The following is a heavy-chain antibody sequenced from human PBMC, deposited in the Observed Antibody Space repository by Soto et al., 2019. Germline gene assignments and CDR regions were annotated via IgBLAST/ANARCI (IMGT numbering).Heavy chain of an antibody. D-gene: IGHD1-26*01. CDR3: ARDIPARYSGSQRVFYY. J-gene: IGHJ4*02. V-gene: IGHV3-30*03. Sequence: PGGSLRLSCAASGFTFSSYGMHWVRQAPGKGLEWVAVISYDGSEKYYVDSVKGRFTISRDNAKNSLYLQMNSLRAEDTAVYYCARDIPARYSGSQRVFYYWGQGTLVTVSS. CDR2: ISYDGSEK. CDR1: GFTFSSYG.